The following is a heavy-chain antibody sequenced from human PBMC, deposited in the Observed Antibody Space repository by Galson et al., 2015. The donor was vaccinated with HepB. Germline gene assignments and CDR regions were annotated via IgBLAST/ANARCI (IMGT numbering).Heavy chain of an antibody. D-gene: IGHD3-22*01. CDR2: VKADGSEK. V-gene: IGHV3-7*01. J-gene: IGHJ4*02. Sequence: SLRLSCAASGLSFSNYWMTWVRQAPGKGLEWVANVKADGSEKYYVDSVKGRFTISRDNAKKSVFLQMNSLRAEDTAVYYCARGGLFYDSSGYYPHWGQGTLVTVSS. CDR1: GLSFSNYW. CDR3: ARGGLFYDSSGYYPH.